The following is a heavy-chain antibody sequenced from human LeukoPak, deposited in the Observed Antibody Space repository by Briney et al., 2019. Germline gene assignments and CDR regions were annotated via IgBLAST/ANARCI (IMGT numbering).Heavy chain of an antibody. Sequence: GGSLRLSCAASGFTFSSYSMNWVRQAPGKGLEWVSSISSSSSYIYYADSVKGRFTISRDNAKNSLYLQMNSLSTEDTAVYYCARDTSAYCDTNSYSDYWGQGTLATVSS. CDR3: ARDTSAYCDTNSYSDY. CDR1: GFTFSSYS. D-gene: IGHD2-21*01. J-gene: IGHJ4*02. CDR2: ISSSSSYI. V-gene: IGHV3-21*03.